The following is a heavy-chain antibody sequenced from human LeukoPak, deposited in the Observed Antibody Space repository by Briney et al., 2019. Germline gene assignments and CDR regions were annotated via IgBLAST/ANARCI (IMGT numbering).Heavy chain of an antibody. CDR3: AKHTPEPPDY. V-gene: IGHV3-30*18. CDR1: GFTFSSYG. J-gene: IGHJ4*02. Sequence: PGRSLRLSCAASGFTFSSYGMHWVCQAPGKGPEWVAVISYDGSNKYYADSVKGRFTISRDNSKNTLYLQMNSLRAEDTAVYYCAKHTPEPPDYWGQGTLVTVSS. CDR2: ISYDGSNK. D-gene: IGHD1-14*01.